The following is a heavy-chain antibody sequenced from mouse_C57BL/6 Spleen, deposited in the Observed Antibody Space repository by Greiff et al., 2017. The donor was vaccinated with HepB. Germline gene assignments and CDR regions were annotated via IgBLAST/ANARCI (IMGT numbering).Heavy chain of an antibody. D-gene: IGHD1-1*01. V-gene: IGHV1-9*01. CDR1: GYTFTGYW. CDR2: ILPGGGST. Sequence: VKLQESGAELMKPGASVKLSCKATGYTFTGYWIEWVKQRPGHGLEWIGEILPGGGSTNYNEKFKGKATFTADTSSNTAYMQLSSLTTEDSAIYYCVCSYGSAMDYWGQGTSVTVSS. CDR3: VCSYGSAMDY. J-gene: IGHJ4*01.